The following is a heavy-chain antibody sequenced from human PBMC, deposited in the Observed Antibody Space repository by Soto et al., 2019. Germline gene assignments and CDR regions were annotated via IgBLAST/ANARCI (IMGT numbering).Heavy chain of an antibody. CDR2: IWYDGSNK. V-gene: IGHV3-33*01. Sequence: QVQLVESGGGVVQPGRSLRLSCAASGFTFSSYGMHWVRQAPGKGLEWVAVIWYDGSNKYYADSAKGRFTISRDNSKNTLYLQMNSLRAEDTAVYYCASEYCSGGSCYYYGMDVWGQGTTVTVSS. D-gene: IGHD2-15*01. CDR1: GFTFSSYG. CDR3: ASEYCSGGSCYYYGMDV. J-gene: IGHJ6*02.